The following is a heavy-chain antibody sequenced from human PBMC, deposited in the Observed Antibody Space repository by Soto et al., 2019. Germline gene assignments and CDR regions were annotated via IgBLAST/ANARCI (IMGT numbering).Heavy chain of an antibody. CDR3: ARQQLAGVFDH. Sequence: PSETLSLTCTVSGGSISSGSYYGGWIRQPPGKGLEWIGSIYYSGSTYYNPSLKSRVTISVDTSKNQFSLKLSSVSAADTAVYYCARQQLAGVFDHWGQGTLVTVS. V-gene: IGHV4-39*01. CDR1: GGSISSGSYY. CDR2: IYYSGST. J-gene: IGHJ4*02. D-gene: IGHD6-6*01.